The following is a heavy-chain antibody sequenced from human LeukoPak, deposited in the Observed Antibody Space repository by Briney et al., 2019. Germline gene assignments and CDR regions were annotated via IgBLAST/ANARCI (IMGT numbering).Heavy chain of an antibody. Sequence: SETLSLTCTVSGGSISSYYWSWIRQPAGKGLEWIGRIYTSGSTNYNPSLKSRVTISVDTSKNQFSLKLSSVTAADTAVYYCARVSYYDHYYYYMDVWGKGTTVTVSS. CDR2: IYTSGST. CDR3: ARVSYYDHYYYYMDV. CDR1: GGSISSYY. V-gene: IGHV4-4*07. J-gene: IGHJ6*03. D-gene: IGHD3-22*01.